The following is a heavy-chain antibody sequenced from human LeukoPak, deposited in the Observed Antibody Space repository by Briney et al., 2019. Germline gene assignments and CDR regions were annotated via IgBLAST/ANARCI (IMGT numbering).Heavy chain of an antibody. CDR2: IKQDGSEK. CDR1: GFTLISYW. V-gene: IGHV3-7*01. D-gene: IGHD6-6*01. Sequence: TGGSLRLSCAASGFTLISYWMTWVRQAPGKGLEWVANIKQDGSEKYYVDSVKGRFTISRDNAKNSLYLQMNSLKDEDKAVYYCARADSSIAARLSRSSSFNYYYYMDVWGKGTTVTVSS. J-gene: IGHJ6*03. CDR3: ARADSSIAARLSRSSSFNYYYYMDV.